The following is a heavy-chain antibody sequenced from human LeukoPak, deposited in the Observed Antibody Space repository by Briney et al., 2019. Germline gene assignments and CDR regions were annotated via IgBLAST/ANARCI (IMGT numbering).Heavy chain of an antibody. J-gene: IGHJ4*02. D-gene: IGHD3-16*02. Sequence: PSETLSLTCAVYGGSFSGYYWSWIRQPPGKGLEWIGEINHSGSTNYNPSLKSRVTISVDTSKNQFSLKLSSVTAADTAVYYCARLRLGELSLYRRWYFDYWGQGTLVTVSS. CDR2: INHSGST. CDR3: ARLRLGELSLYRRWYFDY. V-gene: IGHV4-34*03. CDR1: GGSFSGYY.